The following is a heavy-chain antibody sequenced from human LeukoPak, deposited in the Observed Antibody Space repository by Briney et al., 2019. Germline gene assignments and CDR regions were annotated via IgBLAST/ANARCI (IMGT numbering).Heavy chain of an antibody. CDR3: ARGTGGSCDY. Sequence: GGSLRLSCAASGFTFSSYWMHWVRQAPGMGLVWVSRINSDGSSTSYADSVKGRFTISRDNAKNTLYLQMNSLRAEDTAEYYCARGTGGSCDYWGQGTLVTVSS. D-gene: IGHD1-26*01. V-gene: IGHV3-74*01. CDR1: GFTFSSYW. J-gene: IGHJ4*02. CDR2: INSDGSST.